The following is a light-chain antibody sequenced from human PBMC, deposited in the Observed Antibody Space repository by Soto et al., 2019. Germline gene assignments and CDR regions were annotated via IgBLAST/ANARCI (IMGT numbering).Light chain of an antibody. Sequence: DIQMTQSPSTLSASVGDRVTITCRASQGISSYLAWYQQKPGKAHKLLIYAAYTLQSGVQSRFSGSGSGTEFTLTIRSLQPDDFATYYCKQYNSFLLTFGGGTKVDIK. V-gene: IGKV1-9*01. J-gene: IGKJ4*01. CDR2: AAY. CDR1: QGISSY. CDR3: KQYNSFLLT.